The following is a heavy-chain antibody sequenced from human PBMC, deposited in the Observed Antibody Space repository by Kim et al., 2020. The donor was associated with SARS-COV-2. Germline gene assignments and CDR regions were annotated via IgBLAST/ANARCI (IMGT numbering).Heavy chain of an antibody. Sequence: SYADSVKGRFTIFRDISNNTLNLQMSTLRAEDTAIYYCALVFGSGSYYFDYWGPGTQVTVSS. V-gene: IGHV3-66*01. CDR3: ALVFGSGSYYFDY. D-gene: IGHD3-10*01. J-gene: IGHJ4*02.